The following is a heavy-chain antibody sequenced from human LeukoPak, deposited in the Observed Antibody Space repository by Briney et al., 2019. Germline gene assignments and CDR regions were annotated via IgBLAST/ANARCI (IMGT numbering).Heavy chain of an antibody. J-gene: IGHJ4*02. CDR1: GGSISSYY. V-gene: IGHV4-59*01. D-gene: IGHD2-15*01. CDR2: ISYSRRT. CDR3: ARGRGGGYFDF. Sequence: PETLSLTCTVSGGSISSYYWSWIRQPPGKGLEWIGYISYSRRTDYNPSLKSRVTISVDTSKIQFSLKLSSVTAADTAVYYCARGRGGGYFDFWGQETLVTVSS.